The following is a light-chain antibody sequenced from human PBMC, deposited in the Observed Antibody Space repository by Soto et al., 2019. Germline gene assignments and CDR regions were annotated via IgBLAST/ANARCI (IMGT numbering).Light chain of an antibody. CDR3: QSYDSSLRGSL. Sequence: QSVLTQPPSLSGAPGQTVTISCTGSSSNIGAGHDVHWYQHLPRTAPKLLIYGNNNRPSGVPDRFSGSRSGTSASLAISGLQADDEADYYCQSYDSSLRGSLFGGGTQLTVL. CDR2: GNN. CDR1: SSNIGAGHD. V-gene: IGLV1-40*01. J-gene: IGLJ2*01.